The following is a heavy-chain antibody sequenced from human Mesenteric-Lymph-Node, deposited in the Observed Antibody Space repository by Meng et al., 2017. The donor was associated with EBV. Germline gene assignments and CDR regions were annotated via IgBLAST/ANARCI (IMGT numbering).Heavy chain of an antibody. D-gene: IGHD3-9*01. Sequence: QVQRVQSGAEVKKPGASVKVSCKASGYTFIAYYMHWVRQAPGQGLEWMGRINPNSGGTNYAEKFQDRVTMTRDTSISTVYMELSGLRSDDTAVYYCVRDHRTLTGSLDPWGQGTLVTVSS. CDR1: GYTFIAYY. CDR3: VRDHRTLTGSLDP. J-gene: IGHJ5*02. V-gene: IGHV1-2*06. CDR2: INPNSGGT.